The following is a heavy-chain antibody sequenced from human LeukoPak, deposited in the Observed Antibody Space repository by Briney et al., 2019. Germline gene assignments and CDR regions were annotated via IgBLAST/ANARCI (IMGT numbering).Heavy chain of an antibody. D-gene: IGHD4-17*01. V-gene: IGHV3-43*02. Sequence: GGSLRPSCAASGFTFDDYAMHWVRQAPGKGLEWVSFISGDGGSTYHADSVKGRFIISRDNSKNSLYLQMNSLRTEDTALYYCAKEGGDYSYYYYGMDVWGQGTTVTVSS. J-gene: IGHJ6*02. CDR3: AKEGGDYSYYYYGMDV. CDR1: GFTFDDYA. CDR2: ISGDGGST.